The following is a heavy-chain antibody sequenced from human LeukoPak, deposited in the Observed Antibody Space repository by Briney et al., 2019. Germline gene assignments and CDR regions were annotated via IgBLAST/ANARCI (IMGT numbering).Heavy chain of an antibody. CDR3: ARDLAKDYYDSSGYPPDY. Sequence: SVKVSCKASGGTFSSYAISWVRQAPGQGLEWMGRITPIFGIANYAQKFQGRVTITADKSTSTAYMELSILRPEDTAVYYCARDLAKDYYDSSGYPPDYWGQGTLVTVSS. D-gene: IGHD3-22*01. CDR1: GGTFSSYA. CDR2: ITPIFGIA. V-gene: IGHV1-69*04. J-gene: IGHJ4*02.